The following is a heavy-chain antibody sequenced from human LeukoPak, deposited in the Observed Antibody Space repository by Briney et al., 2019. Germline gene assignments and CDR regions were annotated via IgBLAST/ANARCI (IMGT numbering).Heavy chain of an antibody. D-gene: IGHD2-2*01. CDR1: GFTFRSYA. V-gene: IGHV3-30*04. Sequence: PGGSLRLSRAASGFTFRSYAMHWVRQAPGKGLEWVAVISYDGSNKYYADSVKGRFTISRDNSKNTLYLQMNSLRAEDTAVYYCARALGYCGSTSCPLDYWGQGTLVTVSS. CDR2: ISYDGSNK. J-gene: IGHJ4*02. CDR3: ARALGYCGSTSCPLDY.